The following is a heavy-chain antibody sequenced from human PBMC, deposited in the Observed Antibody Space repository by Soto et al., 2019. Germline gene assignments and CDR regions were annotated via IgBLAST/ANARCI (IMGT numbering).Heavy chain of an antibody. CDR3: ARSSGWYYADY. Sequence: GASVKVSCKASGYTFTTYHISWVRQAPGQGLEWMGWISAGNGNTKYSQKFQGRVTITRDTSASTAYMELSSLRSEDTAVYYCARSSGWYYADYWGQGTRVTVSS. CDR2: ISAGNGNT. CDR1: GYTFTTYH. D-gene: IGHD3-22*01. V-gene: IGHV1-18*01. J-gene: IGHJ4*02.